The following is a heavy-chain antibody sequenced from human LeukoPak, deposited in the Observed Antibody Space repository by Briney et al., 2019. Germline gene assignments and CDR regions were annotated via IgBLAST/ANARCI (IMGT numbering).Heavy chain of an antibody. CDR2: IQQDGSEK. J-gene: IGHJ4*02. D-gene: IGHD5-18*01. CDR1: GFTFKGYW. CDR3: ARLRYTYGKNFDC. Sequence: PGGSLRLSCAASGFTFKGYWMSWVRQAPGKGLEWVANIQQDGSEKKYVDSVKGRFTISRDNAKNPLYLQMDSLRAEDTAVYYCARLRYTYGKNFDCWGQGTLVTVSS. V-gene: IGHV3-7*01.